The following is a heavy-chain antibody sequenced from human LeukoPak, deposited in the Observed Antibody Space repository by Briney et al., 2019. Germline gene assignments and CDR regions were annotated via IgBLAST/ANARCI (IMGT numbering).Heavy chain of an antibody. CDR2: ISSSSSYI. Sequence: KPGGSLRLSCAASGFTFSSYSMNWVRQAPGKGLEWVSSISSSSSYIHYADSVKGRFTISRDNAKNSLYLQMNSLRAEDTAVYYCARELPYYMDVWGKGTTVTVSS. J-gene: IGHJ6*03. V-gene: IGHV3-21*01. CDR1: GFTFSSYS. CDR3: ARELPYYMDV.